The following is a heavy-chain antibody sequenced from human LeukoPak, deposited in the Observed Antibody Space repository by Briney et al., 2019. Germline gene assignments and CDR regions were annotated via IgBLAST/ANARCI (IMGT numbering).Heavy chain of an antibody. J-gene: IGHJ6*02. D-gene: IGHD2-2*01. CDR3: ARGSTRTAHRPLYYYYGMDV. CDR1: GGSFSGYY. V-gene: IGHV4-34*01. Sequence: ETLSLTCAVYGGSFSGYYWSWIRQPPGKGLEWIGEINHSGSTNYNPSLKSRVTISVDTSKNQFSLKLSSVTAADTAVYYCARGSTRTAHRPLYYYYGMDVWGQGTTVTVSS. CDR2: INHSGST.